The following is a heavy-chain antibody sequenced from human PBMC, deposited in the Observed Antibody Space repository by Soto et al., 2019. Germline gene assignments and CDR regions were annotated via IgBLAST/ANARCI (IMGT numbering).Heavy chain of an antibody. V-gene: IGHV3-7*01. Sequence: LRLSCAASGFTFSSYWMSWVRQAPGKGLEWVANIKQDGSEKYYVDSVKGRFTISRDNAKNSLYLQMNSLRGEDTAVYYCASRGYYDSSGYKYFQHWGQGTLVTVSS. D-gene: IGHD3-22*01. CDR2: IKQDGSEK. J-gene: IGHJ1*01. CDR3: ASRGYYDSSGYKYFQH. CDR1: GFTFSSYW.